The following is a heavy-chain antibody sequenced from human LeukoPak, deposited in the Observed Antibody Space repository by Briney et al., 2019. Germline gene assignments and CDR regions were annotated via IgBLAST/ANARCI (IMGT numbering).Heavy chain of an antibody. V-gene: IGHV1-69*13. CDR3: ASAPRYSSSWPNNWFDP. CDR2: IIPIFGTA. Sequence: ASVKVSCKASGGTFSSYAISWVRQAPGQGLEWMGGIIPIFGTANYAQKFQGRVTLTADESTSTAYMELSSLRSEDTAVYFCASAPRYSSSWPNNWFDPWGQGTLVTVSS. CDR1: GGTFSSYA. D-gene: IGHD6-13*01. J-gene: IGHJ5*02.